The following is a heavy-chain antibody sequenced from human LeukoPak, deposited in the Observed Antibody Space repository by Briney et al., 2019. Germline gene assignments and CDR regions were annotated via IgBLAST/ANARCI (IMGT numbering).Heavy chain of an antibody. CDR3: AKNQNYFDRSGRLDAFDI. V-gene: IGHV1-69*04. D-gene: IGHD3-22*01. CDR1: GGTFSNYA. CDR2: IIPFLGTT. Sequence: ASVKVSCKASGGTFSNYAITWVRQAPGQGLEWMGRIIPFLGTTNFARKFQGRVTITADTSTSTAYMELSSLRSDDTAVYYCAKNQNYFDRSGRLDAFDIWGRGTTVIVST. J-gene: IGHJ3*02.